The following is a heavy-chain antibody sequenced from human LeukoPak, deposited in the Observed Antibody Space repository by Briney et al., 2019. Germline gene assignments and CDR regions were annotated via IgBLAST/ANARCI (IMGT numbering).Heavy chain of an antibody. CDR1: GGSITTYY. D-gene: IGHD2-15*01. CDR3: ARGLRYCSGGSCPSRFDP. V-gene: IGHV4-59*01. J-gene: IGHJ5*02. CDR2: MYYSGSP. Sequence: PSETLSLTCTVSGGSITTYYWSWIRQLPGKGLEWIAYMYYSGSPNYNPSLKSRVTMSVDTSNNQFSLKLSSVTAADTAVYYCARGLRYCSGGSCPSRFDPWGQGTLVTVSS.